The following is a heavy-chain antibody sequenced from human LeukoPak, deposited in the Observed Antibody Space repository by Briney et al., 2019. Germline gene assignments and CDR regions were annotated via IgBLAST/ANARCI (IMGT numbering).Heavy chain of an antibody. D-gene: IGHD6-19*01. Sequence: GGSLRLSCAASGFTFSSYAMSWVRQAPGKGLEWVSTMSGSGGNTYYADSVEGRFTISRDNSKNTLYLQMNSLRAEDTAVYYCAKVYSSGWYEDHFDYWGQGTLVTVSS. J-gene: IGHJ4*02. CDR3: AKVYSSGWYEDHFDY. V-gene: IGHV3-23*01. CDR1: GFTFSSYA. CDR2: MSGSGGNT.